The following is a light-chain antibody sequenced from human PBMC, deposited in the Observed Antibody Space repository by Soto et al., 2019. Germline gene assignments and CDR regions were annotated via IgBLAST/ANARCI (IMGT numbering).Light chain of an antibody. Sequence: QSALTQPASVSGSPGQSITISCTGTSSDVGGYNFVSWYQQHPGKAPKLMIYEVSNRPSGVSNRFSGSKSGNTASLTICGLQADDEEDYYCSSYTSSNPDVFGIGTKLTVL. V-gene: IGLV2-14*01. CDR3: SSYTSSNPDV. J-gene: IGLJ1*01. CDR2: EVS. CDR1: SSDVGGYNF.